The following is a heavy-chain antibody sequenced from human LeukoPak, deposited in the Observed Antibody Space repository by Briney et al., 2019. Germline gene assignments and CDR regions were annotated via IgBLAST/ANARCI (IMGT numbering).Heavy chain of an antibody. D-gene: IGHD3-22*01. CDR1: GGSISSYY. Sequence: PSETLSPTCTVSGGSISSYYWSWIRQTPGKGLEWIGYIYYSGSTNYNPSLKSRVTISVDTSKNQFSLKLSSVTAADTAVYYCGRDDSNRFDYWGQGTLVTVSS. V-gene: IGHV4-59*01. CDR2: IYYSGST. CDR3: GRDDSNRFDY. J-gene: IGHJ4*02.